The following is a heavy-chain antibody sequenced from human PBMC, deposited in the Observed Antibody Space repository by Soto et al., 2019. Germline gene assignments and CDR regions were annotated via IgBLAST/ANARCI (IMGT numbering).Heavy chain of an antibody. CDR2: IYWDDDK. D-gene: IGHD2-2*01. CDR3: AQHSAPLYCYSPTCYGTFDY. CDR1: GFSLTTSGVG. J-gene: IGHJ4*02. V-gene: IGHV2-5*02. Sequence: QITLKESGPTLVKPTQTLTQTCTFSGFSLTTSGVGVGWIRQPPGKALEWVALIYWDDDKRYSPSLRSRITITKDTSKKPVILTLTNMDRVDTATYSCAQHSAPLYCYSPTCYGTFDYWGQGTLVTVSS.